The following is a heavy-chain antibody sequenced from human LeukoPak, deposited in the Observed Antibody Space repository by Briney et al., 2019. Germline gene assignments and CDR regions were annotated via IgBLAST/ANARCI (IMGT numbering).Heavy chain of an antibody. D-gene: IGHD3-22*01. CDR2: IYTSGST. Sequence: SETLSLTCTVSGGSISSYYWSWIRQPAGKGLEWIGRIYTSGSTNYNPSLKSRVTMSVDTSKNQFSLKLSSVTAADTAVYYCARGNYDSSGYYFDYWGQGTLVTVSS. CDR1: GGSISSYY. CDR3: ARGNYDSSGYYFDY. J-gene: IGHJ4*02. V-gene: IGHV4-4*07.